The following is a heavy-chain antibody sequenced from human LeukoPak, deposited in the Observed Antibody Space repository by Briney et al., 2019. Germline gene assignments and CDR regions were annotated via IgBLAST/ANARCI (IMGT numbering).Heavy chain of an antibody. Sequence: PGGSLRLSCAASGFTFSSYWMHWVRQAPGKGLVWVSRLNSDGTNTYHADSVKGRVTISRDNAKNSLYLQMNSLRAEDTALYYCAKDHHPYYGSGSYRWFDPWGQGTLVTVSS. CDR1: GFTFSSYW. J-gene: IGHJ5*02. V-gene: IGHV3-74*01. CDR3: AKDHHPYYGSGSYRWFDP. CDR2: LNSDGTNT. D-gene: IGHD3-10*01.